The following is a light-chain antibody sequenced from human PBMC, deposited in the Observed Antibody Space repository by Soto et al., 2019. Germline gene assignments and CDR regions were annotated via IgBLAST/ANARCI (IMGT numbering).Light chain of an antibody. J-gene: IGLJ2*01. CDR3: SSYADSNIVV. CDR2: EVS. CDR1: SSDVGGYNY. V-gene: IGLV2-8*01. Sequence: QSALTQTPSASGSPGQSVSISCTGTSSDVGGYNYVSWYQQHPGKAPKLMIYEVSKRPSGVPDRFSGSKSGNTASLTVSGLQAEDEADYYCSSYADSNIVVFGGGTKLTVL.